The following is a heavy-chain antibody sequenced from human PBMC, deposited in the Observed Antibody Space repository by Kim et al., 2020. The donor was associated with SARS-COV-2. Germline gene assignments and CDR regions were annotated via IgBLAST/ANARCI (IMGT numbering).Heavy chain of an antibody. CDR1: RCTFSSYW. Sequence: GGSLRLSCAASRCTFSSYWMHWVRQAPGMGLVWVSRIHSDGSSTSYADSVKGRFTISRDNAKNTLYLQMNSLRAEDTAVYYCARGGSTVVNPGSNWYFELGGRGTLVTVSS. CDR2: IHSDGSST. CDR3: ARGGSTVVNPGSNWYFEL. D-gene: IGHD4-17*01. V-gene: IGHV3-74*01. J-gene: IGHJ2*01.